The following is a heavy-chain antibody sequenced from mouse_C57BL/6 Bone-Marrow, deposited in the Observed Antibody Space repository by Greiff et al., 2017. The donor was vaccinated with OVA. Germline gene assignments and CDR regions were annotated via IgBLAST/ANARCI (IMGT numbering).Heavy chain of an antibody. CDR1: GYTFTSYW. CDR2: IDPSDSYT. Sequence: VQLQQPGAELVKPGASVKLSCKASGYTFTSYWMQWVKQRPGQGLEWIGEIDPSDSYTNYNQKFKGKATLTVDTSSSTAYMQLSSLTSEDSAVYYCARGDGYDGAWFAYWGQGTLVTVSA. CDR3: ARGDGYDGAWFAY. D-gene: IGHD2-2*01. V-gene: IGHV1-50*01. J-gene: IGHJ3*01.